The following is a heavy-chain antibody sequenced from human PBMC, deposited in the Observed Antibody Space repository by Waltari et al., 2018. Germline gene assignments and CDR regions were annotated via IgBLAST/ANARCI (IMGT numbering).Heavy chain of an antibody. CDR3: ARGQRGPSMVREVKYYFDH. Sequence: QVQLVQSGAEVKKPGASVRVSCKASGYTLSNYEINWVRPATGQGLEWMGWMNPNSGNTGYVQKFQGRVIMTRDTSESTAYVELSGLRFEDTAVYYCARGQRGPSMVREVKYYFDHWGQGTVVTVSS. J-gene: IGHJ4*02. D-gene: IGHD3-10*01. CDR2: MNPNSGNT. V-gene: IGHV1-8*02. CDR1: GYTLSNYE.